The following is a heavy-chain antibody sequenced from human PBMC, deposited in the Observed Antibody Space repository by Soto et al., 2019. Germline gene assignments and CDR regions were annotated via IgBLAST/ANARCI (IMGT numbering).Heavy chain of an antibody. D-gene: IGHD1-26*01. CDR1: GFSFSGYA. J-gene: IGHJ4*02. V-gene: IGHV3-23*01. CDR3: AKNSKGYSGRYFDY. Sequence: EVQLLESGGGVGQPGGSLRLSCAATGFSFSGYAMSWVRQAAGKGLEWVSTISGSGASTFYADSVKGRFTISRDNSKNTCYLQLNSLRAEDTAVYYCAKNSKGYSGRYFDYWGQGTLVTVSS. CDR2: ISGSGAST.